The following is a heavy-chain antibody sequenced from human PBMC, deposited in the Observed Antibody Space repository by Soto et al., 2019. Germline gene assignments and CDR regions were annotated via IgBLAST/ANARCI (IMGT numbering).Heavy chain of an antibody. J-gene: IGHJ3*02. V-gene: IGHV4-39*01. CDR1: GGSISSSSYY. CDR2: IYYSGST. D-gene: IGHD3-16*02. CDR3: ARPMGTFGGVIVLFNAFDI. Sequence: SETLSLTCTVSGGSISSSSYYWGWIRQPPGKGLEWIGSIYYSGSTYYNPSLKSRVTISVDTSENQFSLKLSSVTAADTAVYYCARPMGTFGGVIVLFNAFDIWGQGTMVTVSS.